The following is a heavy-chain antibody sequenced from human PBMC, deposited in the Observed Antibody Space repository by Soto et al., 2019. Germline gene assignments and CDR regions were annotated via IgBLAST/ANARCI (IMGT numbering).Heavy chain of an antibody. V-gene: IGHV4-39*02. D-gene: IGHD2-2*02. Sequence: QLQLQESGPGLVKPSETLSLTCTVSGDSISSSEFYWGWVRQPPGKGLEWVGSIYYSGRTYYNPSLRSRVAMSVDTSKTRFSLQLTSVTATDTAVYYCARFDLRAYPDYWGPGILVTVSS. CDR1: GDSISSSEFY. J-gene: IGHJ4*02. CDR2: IYYSGRT. CDR3: ARFDLRAYPDY.